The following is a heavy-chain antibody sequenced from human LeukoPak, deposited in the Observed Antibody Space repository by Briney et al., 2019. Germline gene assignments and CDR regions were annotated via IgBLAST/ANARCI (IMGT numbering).Heavy chain of an antibody. J-gene: IGHJ4*02. CDR1: GGSISSYY. V-gene: IGHV4-59*08. Sequence: KTSETLSLTCTVSGGSISSYYWSWIRQPPGKGLEWIGYIYGSESTNYNPSLKSRVTISVDTSRNQFSLKLTSVTAADTAVYYCARHTYYYDSSGYYLYSFDYWGQGALVTVSS. CDR2: IYGSEST. D-gene: IGHD3-22*01. CDR3: ARHTYYYDSSGYYLYSFDY.